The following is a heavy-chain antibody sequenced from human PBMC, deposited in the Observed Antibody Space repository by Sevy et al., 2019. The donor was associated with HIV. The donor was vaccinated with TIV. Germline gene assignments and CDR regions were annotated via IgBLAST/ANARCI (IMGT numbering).Heavy chain of an antibody. CDR1: GYSFTSYW. CDR3: ARETMVRGVIYAFDI. V-gene: IGHV5-51*01. D-gene: IGHD3-10*01. J-gene: IGHJ3*02. CDR2: IYPGDSDT. Sequence: GESLKISCKGSGYSFTSYWIGWVRQMPGKGLEWMGIIYPGDSDTRYSPSFQGQVTISADKSISTAYLQWCSLKASDTAMYYCARETMVRGVIYAFDIWGQGTMVTVSS.